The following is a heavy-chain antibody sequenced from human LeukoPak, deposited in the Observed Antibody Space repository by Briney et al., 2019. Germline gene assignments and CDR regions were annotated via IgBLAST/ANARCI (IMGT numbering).Heavy chain of an antibody. J-gene: IGHJ4*02. V-gene: IGHV3-7*03. CDR1: GFTFGAYY. D-gene: IGHD6-19*01. CDR3: GRMSGISVAGIWISYYDY. Sequence: GESLRLSCAASGFTFGAYYMTWVRQAPGKGLEWVANIKQDGSEKYYVDSVKGRFTISRDNANNSLYLQMNSMRAEDTAVYYCGRMSGISVAGIWISYYDYWGPGTLVTVSS. CDR2: IKQDGSEK.